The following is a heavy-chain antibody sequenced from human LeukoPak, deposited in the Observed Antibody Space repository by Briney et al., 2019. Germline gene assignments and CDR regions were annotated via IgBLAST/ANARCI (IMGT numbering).Heavy chain of an antibody. Sequence: GGSLRLSCAASGFTVSSNYMSWVRQAPGKGLEWVSVIYSGGSTYYADSVTGRFTISRDNSKNTLYLQMNGLRAEDTAVYYCARDPPPTDWGQGTLVTVSS. V-gene: IGHV3-53*01. D-gene: IGHD1-14*01. J-gene: IGHJ4*02. CDR2: IYSGGST. CDR3: ARDPPPTD. CDR1: GFTVSSNY.